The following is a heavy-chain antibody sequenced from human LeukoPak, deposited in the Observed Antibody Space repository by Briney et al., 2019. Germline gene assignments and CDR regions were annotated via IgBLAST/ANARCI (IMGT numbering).Heavy chain of an antibody. CDR2: ISGSGGST. CDR1: GFIFSSYA. D-gene: IGHD6-13*01. V-gene: IGHV3-23*01. J-gene: IGHJ4*02. CDR3: AKLTVGASSSNKD. Sequence: GSLRLSCAASGFIFSSYAMSWVRQAPGKGLEWVSAISGSGGSTYYADSVKGRFTISRDNSKNSLYLQMNSLRAEDTAVYYCAKLTVGASSSNKDWGQGTLVTVSS.